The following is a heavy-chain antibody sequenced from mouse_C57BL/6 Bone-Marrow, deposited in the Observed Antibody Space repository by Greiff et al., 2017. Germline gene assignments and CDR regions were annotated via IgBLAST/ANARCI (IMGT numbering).Heavy chain of an antibody. Sequence: QLQQSGAELVRPGASVKLSCTASGFNIKDDYMHWVKQRPEQGLEWIGWIDPENGDTEYASKFQGKATITADTSSNTAYLQLSSLTSEDTAVYYCTNYYGSRYYFDYWGQGTTLTVSS. V-gene: IGHV14-4*01. CDR3: TNYYGSRYYFDY. J-gene: IGHJ2*01. D-gene: IGHD1-1*01. CDR2: IDPENGDT. CDR1: GFNIKDDY.